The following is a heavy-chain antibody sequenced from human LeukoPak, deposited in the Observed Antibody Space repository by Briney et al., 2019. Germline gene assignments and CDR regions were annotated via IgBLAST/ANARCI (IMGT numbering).Heavy chain of an antibody. J-gene: IGHJ1*01. CDR2: INHSGST. CDR3: ARGQPYSYSKYFQH. CDR1: GGSFSGYY. D-gene: IGHD5-18*01. V-gene: IGHV4-34*01. Sequence: PSETLSLTCAVYGGSFSGYYWSWIRQPPGKGLEWIGEINHSGSTNYNPSLKSRVTISVDTSKNQFSLKLSSVTAADTAVYYCARGQPYSYSKYFQHWGQGTLVTVSS.